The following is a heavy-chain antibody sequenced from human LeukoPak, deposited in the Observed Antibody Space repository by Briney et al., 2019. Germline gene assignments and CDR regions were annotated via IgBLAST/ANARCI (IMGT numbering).Heavy chain of an antibody. D-gene: IGHD2-2*01. Sequence: ASVKVSCKASGYTFTGYYMRWVRQAPGQGLEWMGWTNPNSGGTNYAQKFQGRVTMTRDTSISTAYMELSRLRSDDTAVYYCARDPFRIVVVPAPTIPDDYWGQGTLVTVSS. CDR2: TNPNSGGT. V-gene: IGHV1-2*02. J-gene: IGHJ4*02. CDR3: ARDPFRIVVVPAPTIPDDY. CDR1: GYTFTGYY.